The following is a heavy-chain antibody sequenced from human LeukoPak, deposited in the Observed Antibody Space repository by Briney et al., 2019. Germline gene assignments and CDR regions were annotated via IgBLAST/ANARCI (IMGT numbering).Heavy chain of an antibody. V-gene: IGHV4-39*01. D-gene: IGHD3-10*01. CDR3: ARYVVYGSGKYYFDY. CDR1: GGSLSSTTYY. Sequence: SETLSLTCTVSGGSLSSTTYYWSWIRQPPGKGLEWIASINYSGSTYYNPSLKSRVTISVDTSENQFSLKLSSVTAADTAVYYCARYVVYGSGKYYFDYWGRGTLVTVSS. J-gene: IGHJ4*02. CDR2: INYSGST.